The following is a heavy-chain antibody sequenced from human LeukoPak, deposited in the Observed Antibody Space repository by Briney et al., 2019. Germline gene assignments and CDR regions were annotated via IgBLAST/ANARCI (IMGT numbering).Heavy chain of an antibody. D-gene: IGHD3-22*01. CDR3: AKGLGYYDSSGPGLEDALDI. J-gene: IGHJ3*02. V-gene: IGHV3-9*01. CDR2: ISWNSGSI. CDR1: GFTFDDYA. Sequence: PGGSLRLSCAASGFTFDDYAMHWVRQAPGNGLEWVSGISWNSGSIGYADSVKGRFTISRDNAKNSLYLQMNSLRAEDTALYYCAKGLGYYDSSGPGLEDALDIWGQGTMVTVSS.